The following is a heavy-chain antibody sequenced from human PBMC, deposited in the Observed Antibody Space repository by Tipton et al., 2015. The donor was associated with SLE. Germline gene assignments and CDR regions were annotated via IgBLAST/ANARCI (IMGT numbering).Heavy chain of an antibody. J-gene: IGHJ3*02. CDR1: GFTFSRYS. Sequence: SLRLSCAASGFTFSRYSMNWVRQAPGKGLEWVSYISSSSSTIYYADSVKGRFTISRDNAKNSLYLQMNSLRAEDTAVYYCARDSVPAAMVNAFDIWGQGTMVTVSS. D-gene: IGHD2-2*01. V-gene: IGHV3-48*01. CDR3: ARDSVPAAMVNAFDI. CDR2: ISSSSSTI.